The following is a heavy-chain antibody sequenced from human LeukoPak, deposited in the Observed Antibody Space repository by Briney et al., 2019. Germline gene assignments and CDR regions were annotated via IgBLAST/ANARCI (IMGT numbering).Heavy chain of an antibody. CDR1: GGSISNSNYY. D-gene: IGHD3-22*01. V-gene: IGHV4-39*01. J-gene: IGHJ4*02. Sequence: PSETLSLTCSVSGGSISNSNYYWGWIRLPPGKGMEWIGTIYYSGSTNYNPSLKSRLTISVHTSKNQFSLKLSSVTAADTAVYYCARRRFYYYDSSGWFDYWGQGTLVTVSS. CDR3: ARRRFYYYDSSGWFDY. CDR2: IYYSGST.